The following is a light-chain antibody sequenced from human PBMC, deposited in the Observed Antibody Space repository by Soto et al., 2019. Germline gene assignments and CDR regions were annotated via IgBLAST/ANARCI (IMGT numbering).Light chain of an antibody. CDR3: SSYTSSSTWV. Sequence: QSALTQPASGSRSPGQSITISCTGTSSDFGGYNYVSWYQQHPGKAPKLMIYEVSNRPSGVSNRFSGSKSGYTASLTISGLQAEDEADYYCSSYTSSSTWVFGGGTKLTLL. CDR2: EVS. CDR1: SSDFGGYNY. J-gene: IGLJ3*02. V-gene: IGLV2-14*01.